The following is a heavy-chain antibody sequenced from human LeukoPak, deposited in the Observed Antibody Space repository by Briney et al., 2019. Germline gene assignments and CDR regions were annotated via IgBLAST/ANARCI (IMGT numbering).Heavy chain of an antibody. D-gene: IGHD3-3*01. Sequence: PSETLSLTCAVYGGSFSGYYWSWIRQPPGKGLEWIGYIYYSGSTNYNPSLKSRVTISVDTSKNQFSLKLSSVTAADTAVYYCARVGYDFWSGSHYYYYYMDVWGKGTTGTVSS. J-gene: IGHJ6*03. CDR3: ARVGYDFWSGSHYYYYYMDV. V-gene: IGHV4-59*01. CDR2: IYYSGST. CDR1: GGSFSGYY.